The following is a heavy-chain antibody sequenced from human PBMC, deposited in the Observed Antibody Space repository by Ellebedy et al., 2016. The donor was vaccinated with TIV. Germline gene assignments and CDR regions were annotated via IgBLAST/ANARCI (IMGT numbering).Heavy chain of an antibody. CDR3: ARPTEAPYYYDSSGPGSFQH. CDR2: MNPNSGNT. Sequence: ASVKVSCXASGYTFTSYDINWVRQATGQGLEWMGWMNPNSGNTGYAQKFQGRVTMTRNTSISTAYMELSSLRSEDTAVYYCARPTEAPYYYDSSGPGSFQHWGQGTLVTVSS. D-gene: IGHD3-22*01. J-gene: IGHJ1*01. V-gene: IGHV1-8*01. CDR1: GYTFTSYD.